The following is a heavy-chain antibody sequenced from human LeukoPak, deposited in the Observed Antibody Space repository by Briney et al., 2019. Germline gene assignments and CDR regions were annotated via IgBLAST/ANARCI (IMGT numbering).Heavy chain of an antibody. CDR2: IFYSGST. V-gene: IGHV4-59*01. CDR1: GDPINSYY. D-gene: IGHD6-13*01. CDR3: ASYSSSSFGG. Sequence: SETLSLTCTVSGDPINSYYWSWLRQPPGKGLEWIGYIFYSGSTNYNPSLKSRVTISVDTSKNQFSLKLSSVTAADTAVYYCASYSSSSFGGWGQGTLVTVSS. J-gene: IGHJ4*02.